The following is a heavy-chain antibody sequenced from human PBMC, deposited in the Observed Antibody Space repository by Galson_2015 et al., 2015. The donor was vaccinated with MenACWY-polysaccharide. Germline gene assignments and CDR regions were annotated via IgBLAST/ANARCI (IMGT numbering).Heavy chain of an antibody. J-gene: IGHJ6*03. CDR3: ARLAVAGTVYYYYMDV. CDR1: GFTFSSYS. CDR2: ISSSSSYI. Sequence: SLRLSCAASGFTFSSYSMNWVRQAPGKGLEWVSSISSSSSYIYYADSVKGRFTISRDNAKNSLYLQMNSLRAEDTAVYYCARLAVAGTVYYYYMDVWGKGTTVTVSS. D-gene: IGHD6-19*01. V-gene: IGHV3-21*01.